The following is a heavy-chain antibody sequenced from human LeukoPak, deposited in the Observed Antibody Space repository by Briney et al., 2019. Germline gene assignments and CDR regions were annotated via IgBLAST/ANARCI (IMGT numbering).Heavy chain of an antibody. V-gene: IGHV1-8*03. CDR1: VGTFSSYA. CDR3: ARVSSSWYQDWYFDL. J-gene: IGHJ2*01. Sequence: GSVKVSCTASVGTFSSYAINWVRQSTGHGLEWMGWMKPNSGNKGYAQKFQGRVTITRNTSIRTAYIALSSLRSQATAGYYCARVSSSWYQDWYFDLWRGGTLVSVSS. D-gene: IGHD6-13*01. CDR2: MKPNSGNK.